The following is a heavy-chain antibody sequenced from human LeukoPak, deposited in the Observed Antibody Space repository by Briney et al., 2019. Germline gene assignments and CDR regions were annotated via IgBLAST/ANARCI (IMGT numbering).Heavy chain of an antibody. CDR1: GFTFDDYA. Sequence: GGSLRLSCAASGFTFDDYAMHWVRQAPGKGLEWVSLISGDGGSTYYADSVKGRFTISRDNSKNTLYLQMNSLRAEDTAVYYCAKAGVVNHYYYMDVWGKGTTVTVSS. J-gene: IGHJ6*03. CDR2: ISGDGGST. V-gene: IGHV3-43*02. D-gene: IGHD4-23*01. CDR3: AKAGVVNHYYYMDV.